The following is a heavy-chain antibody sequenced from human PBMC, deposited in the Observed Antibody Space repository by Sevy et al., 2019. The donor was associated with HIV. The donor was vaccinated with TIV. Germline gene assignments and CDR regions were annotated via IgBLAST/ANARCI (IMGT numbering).Heavy chain of an antibody. Sequence: GGSLRLSCGASGFNFSASAMHWVRQASGKGLDWVGRIRTKANNYATAYSVSVKGRFTISRDDSKKTGYLQLTSLKADDTAVYYCGSYCPNRVCSWGQGTLVTVSS. CDR3: GSYCPNRVCS. CDR1: GFNFSASA. V-gene: IGHV3-73*01. D-gene: IGHD2-8*01. J-gene: IGHJ4*02. CDR2: IRTKANNYAT.